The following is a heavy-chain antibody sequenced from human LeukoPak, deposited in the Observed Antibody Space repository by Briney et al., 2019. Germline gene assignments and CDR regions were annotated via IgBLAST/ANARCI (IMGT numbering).Heavy chain of an antibody. J-gene: IGHJ4*02. D-gene: IGHD6-6*01. Sequence: PSETLSLTCSVSGGSVSNYYWSWIRQPPGKGLEWIGYVYYTGSTNYNPSLKSRVTMFEDKSKNQFSLRLYSVTAADTAVYYCARHFAYSSSSYFDYWGQGSPVTVSS. V-gene: IGHV4-59*08. CDR3: ARHFAYSSSSYFDY. CDR1: GGSVSNYY. CDR2: VYYTGST.